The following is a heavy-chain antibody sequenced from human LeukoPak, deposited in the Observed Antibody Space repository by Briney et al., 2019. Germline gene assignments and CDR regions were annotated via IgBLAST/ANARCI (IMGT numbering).Heavy chain of an antibody. V-gene: IGHV3-15*01. D-gene: IGHD2-15*01. CDR2: IKSKTDGGTT. CDR1: GFTFSNAW. CDR3: TTEVPHCSGGSCYFYYYGMDV. J-gene: IGHJ6*02. Sequence: PGGSLRLSCAASGFTFSNAWMSWVRQAPGKGLEWVSRIKSKTDGGTTDYAAPVKGRFTISRDDSKNTLYLQMNSLKTEDTAVYYCTTEVPHCSGGSCYFYYYGMDVWGQGTTVTVS.